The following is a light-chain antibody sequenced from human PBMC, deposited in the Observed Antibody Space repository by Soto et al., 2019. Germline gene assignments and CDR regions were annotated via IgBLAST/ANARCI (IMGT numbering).Light chain of an antibody. CDR3: QQYNNWPYT. CDR2: GAY. J-gene: IGKJ2*01. V-gene: IGKV3-15*01. CDR1: QSVSSN. Sequence: EIVMTQSPATLSVSPGERATLSCRASQSVSSNLAWDQQKPGQAPRLLISGAYTRATDIPARFSGSGSGTEFTLTISSLQSEDFAVYYCQQYNNWPYTFGQGTKLEIK.